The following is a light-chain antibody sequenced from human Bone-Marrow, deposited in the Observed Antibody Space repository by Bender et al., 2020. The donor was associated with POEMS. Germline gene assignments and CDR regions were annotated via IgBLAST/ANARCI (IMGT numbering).Light chain of an antibody. CDR1: SSNTGSGYD. Sequence: QSVLTQPPSVSGAPGQRVTISCTGSSSNTGSGYDINWYQHLPGTAPKLLIYGYNNRPSGVPDRFSGSKSGTSASLTISALQPEDEATYYCCSYVGSRTWVFGEGTKLTVL. CDR2: GYN. J-gene: IGLJ3*02. V-gene: IGLV1-40*01. CDR3: CSYVGSRTWV.